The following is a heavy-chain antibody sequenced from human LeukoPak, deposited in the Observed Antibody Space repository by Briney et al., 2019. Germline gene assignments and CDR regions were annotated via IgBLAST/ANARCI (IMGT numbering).Heavy chain of an antibody. CDR2: ISYDGSNK. Sequence: GGSLRLSCAASGFTFSSYGMHWVRQAPGKGLEWVAVISYDGSNKYYADSVKGRFTISRDNSKNTLCLQMNSLRAEDTAVYYCAKDRVPWELLPADYWGQGTLVTVSS. CDR3: AKDRVPWELLPADY. V-gene: IGHV3-30*18. CDR1: GFTFSSYG. D-gene: IGHD1-26*01. J-gene: IGHJ4*02.